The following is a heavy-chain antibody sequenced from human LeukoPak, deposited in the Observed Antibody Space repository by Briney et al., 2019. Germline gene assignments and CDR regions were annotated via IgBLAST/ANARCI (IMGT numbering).Heavy chain of an antibody. CDR1: GVSISSSNSY. CDR3: ARRRYCGGGSCYSYFDY. V-gene: IGHV4-39*01. Sequence: PSETLSLTCTVSGVSISSSNSYWGWIRQPPGKGLEWIGSIYYSGNTYYNASLKSQVSISIDTSKNQFSLRLTSVTAADTAVYYCARRRYCGGGSCYSYFDYWGQGTLVTVSS. CDR2: IYYSGNT. J-gene: IGHJ4*02. D-gene: IGHD2-15*01.